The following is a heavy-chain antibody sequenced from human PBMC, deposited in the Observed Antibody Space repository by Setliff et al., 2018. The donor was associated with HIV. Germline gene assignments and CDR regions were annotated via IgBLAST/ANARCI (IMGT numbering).Heavy chain of an antibody. D-gene: IGHD2-2*01. Sequence: PGGSLRLSCAVSGFTLSTYWMSWVRQAPGKGLEWVANIKQDGSEKYYVDSVKGRFTISRDNAKNSLFLQMNSLRAEDKAVYYCVRDGGSTSYNFLYYYGMDVWGQGTTVTVSS. CDR3: VRDGGSTSYNFLYYYGMDV. J-gene: IGHJ6*02. CDR1: GFTLSTYW. CDR2: IKQDGSEK. V-gene: IGHV3-7*01.